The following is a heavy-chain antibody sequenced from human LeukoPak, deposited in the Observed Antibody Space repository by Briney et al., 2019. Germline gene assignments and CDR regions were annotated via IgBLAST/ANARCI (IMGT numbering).Heavy chain of an antibody. Sequence: ASVKVSCKASGYTFTSYGISWVRQAPGQGLEWMGWINAGNGNTKYSQEFQGRVTITRDTSASTAYMELSSLRSEDMGVYYCARLYSGSYYSVAFDIWGQGTMVTVSS. CDR2: INAGNGNT. CDR3: ARLYSGSYYSVAFDI. CDR1: GYTFTSYG. V-gene: IGHV1-3*03. J-gene: IGHJ3*02. D-gene: IGHD1-26*01.